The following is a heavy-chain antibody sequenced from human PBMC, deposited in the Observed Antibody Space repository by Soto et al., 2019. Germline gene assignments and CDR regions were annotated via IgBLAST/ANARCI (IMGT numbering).Heavy chain of an antibody. J-gene: IGHJ6*02. Sequence: GGSLRLSCVGSGYTFSNYEIYWVRQAPGKGLEWFSYISTSGGSTNNADSVKGRFTISRDNAKNSVHLQMNTLRVEDTGVYYCARNGGGLDVWGQGTTVTVSS. CDR2: ISTSGGST. V-gene: IGHV3-48*03. CDR1: GYTFSNYE. D-gene: IGHD3-10*01. CDR3: ARNGGGLDV.